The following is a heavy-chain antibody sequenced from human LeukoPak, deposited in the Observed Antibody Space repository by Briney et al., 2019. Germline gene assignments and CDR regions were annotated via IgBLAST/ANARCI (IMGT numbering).Heavy chain of an antibody. CDR2: IFSGDDT. Sequence: GGSLRLSCAASGFTVSSNYMSWVRQAPGKGLEWVSVIFSGDDTYYADSVKGRFTISRGSSENTLYLQMNSLRAEDTAVYYCARDFGRGYCSTNNCYGWFDPWGQGTLVTVSS. J-gene: IGHJ5*02. V-gene: IGHV3-66*01. D-gene: IGHD2-2*01. CDR3: ARDFGRGYCSTNNCYGWFDP. CDR1: GFTVSSNY.